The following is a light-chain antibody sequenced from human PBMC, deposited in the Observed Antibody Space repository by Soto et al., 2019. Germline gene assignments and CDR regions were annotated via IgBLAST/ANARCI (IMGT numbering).Light chain of an antibody. Sequence: EIVLTQSPGTLSMSPGDRATLSCRASQRVSSNYLAWYQQKPGQAPRLLIYGASSRATGIPDRFSGSGSGTDFPLTISRLDPEDFAVYYCQQYVRTFGQGNKVEIK. V-gene: IGKV3-20*01. CDR3: QQYVRT. CDR2: GAS. CDR1: QRVSSNY. J-gene: IGKJ1*01.